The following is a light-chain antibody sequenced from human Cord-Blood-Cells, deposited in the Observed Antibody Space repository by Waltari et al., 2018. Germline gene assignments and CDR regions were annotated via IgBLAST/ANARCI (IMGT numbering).Light chain of an antibody. CDR1: SSDVGGYNY. CDR3: CSYAGSYTYV. V-gene: IGLV2-11*01. J-gene: IGLJ1*01. CDR2: DVS. Sequence: QSALTQPRSVSGSPGQSVPISCTGTSSDVGGYNYLSWYQQHPSQAPKLMIYDVSKRPSGVPDRFSGSKSGNTASLTISGLQAEDEADYYCCSYAGSYTYVFGTGTKVTVL.